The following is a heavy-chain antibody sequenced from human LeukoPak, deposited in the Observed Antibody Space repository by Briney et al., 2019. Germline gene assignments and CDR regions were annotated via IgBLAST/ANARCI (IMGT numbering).Heavy chain of an antibody. V-gene: IGHV3-53*01. D-gene: IGHD6-13*01. Sequence: PGGSLRLSCAASGFTVSSNYMSWVRQAPGKGLEWVSVIYSGGRTYYAASVMGRFTISRDNSKNTLYLQMNSLRAEDTAVYYCAKDRSDSSNWYLGDYWGQGTLVTVSS. CDR3: AKDRSDSSNWYLGDY. J-gene: IGHJ4*02. CDR1: GFTVSSNY. CDR2: IYSGGRT.